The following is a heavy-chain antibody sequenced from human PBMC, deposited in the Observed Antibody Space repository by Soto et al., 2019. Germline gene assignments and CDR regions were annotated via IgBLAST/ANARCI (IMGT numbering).Heavy chain of an antibody. CDR2: IYPTDSDI. Sequence: GESLKISCRGSGYSFASYWIAWVRQMPGKGLEWMGIIYPTDSDIRYSPSFQGQVTISADKSISTAYLQWSSLKASDTAMYYCARPVPPAGDYNSSGMDVLGRGITVAFSA. D-gene: IGHD2-2*01. V-gene: IGHV5-51*01. CDR3: ARPVPPAGDYNSSGMDV. CDR1: GYSFASYW. J-gene: IGHJ6*01.